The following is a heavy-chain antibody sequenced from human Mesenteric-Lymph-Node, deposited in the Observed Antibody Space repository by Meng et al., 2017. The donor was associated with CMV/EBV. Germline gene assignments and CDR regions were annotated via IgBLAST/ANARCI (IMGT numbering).Heavy chain of an antibody. J-gene: IGHJ4*02. V-gene: IGHV3-52*01. CDR2: IKCDGSEK. D-gene: IGHD3-22*01. Sequence: GESLKISCAASGFTFSSSWMHWVCQAPEKGLEWVADIKCDGSEKYYVDSVKGRLTISRDNSKNTLYLQMNSLRAEDTAVYYCAKGVGYYDSSGYYPYWGQGTLVTVSS. CDR3: AKGVGYYDSSGYYPY. CDR1: GFTFSSSW.